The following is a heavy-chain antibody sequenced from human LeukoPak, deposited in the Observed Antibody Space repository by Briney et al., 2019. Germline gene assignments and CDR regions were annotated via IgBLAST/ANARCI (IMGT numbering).Heavy chain of an antibody. J-gene: IGHJ4*02. D-gene: IGHD2-2*02. CDR1: GFPFSSYA. Sequence: QTGGSLRLSCAASGFPFSSYAMNWVRQAPGQGLEWVSTISGSGASTYYADSVKDRFTLSRDDSKNTLYLQMNSLRAEDTAVYYCAKSRSSSSTSCYNYWGQGTLVTVSS. V-gene: IGHV3-23*01. CDR2: ISGSGAST. CDR3: AKSRSSSSTSCYNY.